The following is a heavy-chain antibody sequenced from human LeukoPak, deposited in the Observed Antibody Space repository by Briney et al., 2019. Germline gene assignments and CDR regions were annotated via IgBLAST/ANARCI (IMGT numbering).Heavy chain of an antibody. D-gene: IGHD3-10*01. V-gene: IGHV3-15*01. J-gene: IGHJ4*02. CDR2: IKSKTDGGTT. CDR1: GFTFSNAW. CDR3: TKTYYYGSGSLDY. Sequence: GGSLRLSCAASGFTFSNAWMSWVRQAPGKGLEWVGRIKSKTDGGTTDYAAPVKGRFTISRDDSKNTLYLQMNSLKTEDTAIYYCTKTYYYGSGSLDYWGQGTLVTVSS.